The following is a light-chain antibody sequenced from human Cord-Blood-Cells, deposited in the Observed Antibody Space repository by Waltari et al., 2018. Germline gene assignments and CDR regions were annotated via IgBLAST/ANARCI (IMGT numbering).Light chain of an antibody. V-gene: IGLV2-23*01. CDR1: SSDVGSYKL. Sequence: QSALTQPASVSGSPGQSITISCTGTSSDVGSYKLVCWNQQNPGKAPTLRIYEGSKRPSGVSNRFSGSKSGNTASLTISGLQAEDEADYYCCSYAGSSTLWVFGGGTKLTVL. CDR2: EGS. J-gene: IGLJ3*02. CDR3: CSYAGSSTLWV.